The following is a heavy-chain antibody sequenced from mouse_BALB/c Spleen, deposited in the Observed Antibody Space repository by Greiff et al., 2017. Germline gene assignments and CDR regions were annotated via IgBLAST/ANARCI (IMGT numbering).Heavy chain of an antibody. CDR2: ILPGSGST. D-gene: IGHD2-14*01. CDR1: GYTFSSYW. Sequence: QVQLQQSGAELMKPGASVKISCKATGYTFSSYWIEWVKQRPGHGLEWIGEILPGSGSTNYNEKFKGKATFTADTSSNTAYMQLSSLTSEDSAVYYCARRYYRYLYWYFDVWGAGTTVTVSS. CDR3: ARRYYRYLYWYFDV. J-gene: IGHJ1*01. V-gene: IGHV1-9*01.